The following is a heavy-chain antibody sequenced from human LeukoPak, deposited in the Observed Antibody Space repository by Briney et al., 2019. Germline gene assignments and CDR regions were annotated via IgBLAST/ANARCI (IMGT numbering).Heavy chain of an antibody. CDR2: ISGSGDST. CDR3: AKEWQQLVPEDY. D-gene: IGHD6-13*01. CDR1: GFTFNTYA. J-gene: IGHJ4*02. Sequence: GGSLRLSCAASGFTFNTYAMSWVRQAPGKGLEWVSAISGSGDSTYYADSVKGRFTISRDNTKNTLYLQVNSLRAEDTAVYYCAKEWQQLVPEDYWGQGTLVTVSS. V-gene: IGHV3-23*01.